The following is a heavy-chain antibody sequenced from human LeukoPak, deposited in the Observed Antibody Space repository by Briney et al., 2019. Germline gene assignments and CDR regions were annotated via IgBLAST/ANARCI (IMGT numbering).Heavy chain of an antibody. V-gene: IGHV1-69*05. J-gene: IGHJ3*02. CDR3: ARDDYNSASAFDI. CDR2: IIPIFGTA. Sequence: ASVKVSCKASGGTFSSYAISWVRQAPGQGLEWMGGIIPIFGTANYAQKFQGRVTITTDESTSTAYMELSSLRSEDTAVYYCARDDYNSASAFDIWGQGTMVTVA. D-gene: IGHD4-11*01. CDR1: GGTFSSYA.